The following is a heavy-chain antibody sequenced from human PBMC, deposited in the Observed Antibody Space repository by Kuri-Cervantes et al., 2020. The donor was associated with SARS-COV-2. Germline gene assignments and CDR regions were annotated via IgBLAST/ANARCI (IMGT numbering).Heavy chain of an antibody. V-gene: IGHV1-18*01. CDR2: IGAYNGNT. D-gene: IGHD3-10*01. CDR3: ARDFGAQVNPYFQH. Sequence: SVKVSCKASGYTFTSYGISWVRQAPGQGLKWMGWIGAYNGNTNYAQKLQGRVTMTTDTSTSTAYMELSSLRSEDTAVYYCARDFGAQVNPYFQHWGQGTLVTVSS. J-gene: IGHJ1*01. CDR1: GYTFTSYG.